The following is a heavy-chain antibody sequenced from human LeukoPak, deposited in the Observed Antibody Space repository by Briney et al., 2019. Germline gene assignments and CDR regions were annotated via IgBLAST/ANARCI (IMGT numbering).Heavy chain of an antibody. J-gene: IGHJ4*02. Sequence: GGSLRLSCAASGFTFSSYAMSWVRQAPGKGLEWVSSISGSGGSTHYVDSVKGRFTISRDKTKNTLYLQMNSLRAEDTAVYYCAKSSYYDASGYYREYYFDSWGQGTLVTVSS. D-gene: IGHD3-22*01. CDR1: GFTFSSYA. V-gene: IGHV3-23*01. CDR2: ISGSGGST. CDR3: AKSSYYDASGYYREYYFDS.